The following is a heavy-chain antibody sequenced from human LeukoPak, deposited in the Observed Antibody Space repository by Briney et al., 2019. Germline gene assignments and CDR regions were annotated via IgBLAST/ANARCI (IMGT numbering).Heavy chain of an antibody. Sequence: SETLSLTCSVSGYSITNGYYWAWIRQPPGKGLEGLGSIDYGGSTYYIPSLKSLVTISVDTSKNQFSLKVSSVTDADTAVYYCARNPHVVVVVAKIYWFDPWGQGTLVTVSS. CDR2: IDYGGST. D-gene: IGHD2-21*01. V-gene: IGHV4-38-2*02. CDR1: GYSITNGYY. CDR3: ARNPHVVVVVAKIYWFDP. J-gene: IGHJ5*02.